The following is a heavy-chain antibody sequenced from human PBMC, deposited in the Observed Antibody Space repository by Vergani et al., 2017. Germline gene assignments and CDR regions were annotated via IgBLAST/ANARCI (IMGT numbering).Heavy chain of an antibody. CDR3: ARGGVVITYYYMDV. V-gene: IGHV4-61*01. CDR1: GGSISSSSYY. CDR2: IYYSGST. D-gene: IGHD3-22*01. Sequence: QLQLQESGPGLVQPSETLSITCTVSGGSISSSSYYWSWIRQPPGKGLEWIGYIYYSGSTNYNPSLKSRVTISVDTSKNQFSLKLSSVTAADTAVYYCARGGVVITYYYMDVWGKGTTVTVSS. J-gene: IGHJ6*03.